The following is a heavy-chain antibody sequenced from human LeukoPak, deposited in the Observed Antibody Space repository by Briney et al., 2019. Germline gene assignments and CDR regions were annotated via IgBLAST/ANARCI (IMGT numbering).Heavy chain of an antibody. CDR3: VRDLMGSGSTTAYLHH. CDR2: ISRSSRHV. V-gene: IGHV3-21*01. Sequence: GGSLRLSCAASGFTFSNYSMNWVRQAPGKGLEWVSSISRSSRHVYYAGSVKGRFTISRDNAKNSLYLQMNSLRAEDMAVYFCVRDLMGSGSTTAYLHHWGQGTLVTVSS. D-gene: IGHD1-1*01. CDR1: GFTFSNYS. J-gene: IGHJ1*01.